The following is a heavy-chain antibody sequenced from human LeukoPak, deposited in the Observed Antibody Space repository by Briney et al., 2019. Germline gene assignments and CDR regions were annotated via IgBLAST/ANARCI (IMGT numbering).Heavy chain of an antibody. V-gene: IGHV3-23*01. D-gene: IGHD6-13*01. CDR3: AKGSAAGILGCDY. J-gene: IGHJ4*02. CDR2: ISGSGGST. Sequence: GGSLRLSCAASGFTFNSYAMYWVRQAPGKGLEWVSAISGSGGSTYYADSVKGRFTISRDNSKNTLYLQMNSLRAEDTAVYYCAKGSAAGILGCDYWGQGTLVTVSS. CDR1: GFTFNSYA.